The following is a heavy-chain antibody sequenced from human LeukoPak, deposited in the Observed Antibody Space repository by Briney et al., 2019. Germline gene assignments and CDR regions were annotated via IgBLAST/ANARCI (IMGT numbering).Heavy chain of an antibody. CDR1: GGSFSGYY. Sequence: SSETLSLTCAVYGGSFSGYYWSWIRQPPGKGLEWIGEINHSGSTNYNPSLKSRVTISVDTSKNQYSLKLSSVTAADTAVYYCARVNVVVIASMGSYNWFDPWGQGTLVTVSS. J-gene: IGHJ5*02. V-gene: IGHV4-34*01. CDR3: ARVNVVVIASMGSYNWFDP. CDR2: INHSGST. D-gene: IGHD2-21*01.